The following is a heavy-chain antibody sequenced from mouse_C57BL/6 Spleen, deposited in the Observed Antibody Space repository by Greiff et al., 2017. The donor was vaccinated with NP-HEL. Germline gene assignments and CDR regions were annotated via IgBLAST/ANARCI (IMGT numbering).Heavy chain of an antibody. CDR3: ARGETNYSNSYAMDY. Sequence: QVQLQQPGAELVKPGASVKLSCKASGYTFTSYWMHWVKQRPGQGLEWIGMIHPNSGSTNYNEKFKSKATLTVDKSSSTAYMQLSSLTSEDSAVYYCARGETNYSNSYAMDYWGQGTSVTVSS. D-gene: IGHD2-5*01. CDR1: GYTFTSYW. J-gene: IGHJ4*01. CDR2: IHPNSGST. V-gene: IGHV1-64*01.